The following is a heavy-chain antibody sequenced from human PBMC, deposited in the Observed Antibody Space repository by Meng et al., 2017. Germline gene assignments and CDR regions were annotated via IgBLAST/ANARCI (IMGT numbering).Heavy chain of an antibody. J-gene: IGHJ4*02. V-gene: IGHV1-69*13. Sequence: SVKVSCKASGGTFSSYAISWVRQAPGQGLEWMGGIIPIFGTANYAQKFQGRVTITADESTSTAYMELSRLRSDDTAVYYCARSPPVDSSGWYHYWGQGTLVTVSS. D-gene: IGHD6-19*01. CDR2: IIPIFGTA. CDR3: ARSPPVDSSGWYHY. CDR1: GGTFSSYA.